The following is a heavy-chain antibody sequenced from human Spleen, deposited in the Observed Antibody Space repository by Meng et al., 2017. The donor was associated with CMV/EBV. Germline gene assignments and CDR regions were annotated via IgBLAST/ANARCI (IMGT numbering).Heavy chain of an antibody. V-gene: IGHV6-1*01. CDR2: AYYRSKWYN. D-gene: IGHD3-22*01. J-gene: IGHJ4*02. CDR3: ARGLYYDSSGYYGEYFDY. Sequence: QVQLQQSGPGLVKPSQTLSLPCAIPGDSVSSNSAAWNWIRQSPSRGLEWLGRAYYRSKWYNDYAVSVKSRITINPDTSKNQFSLQLNSVTPEDTAVYYCARGLYYDSSGYYGEYFDYWGQGTLATVSS. CDR1: GDSVSSNSAA.